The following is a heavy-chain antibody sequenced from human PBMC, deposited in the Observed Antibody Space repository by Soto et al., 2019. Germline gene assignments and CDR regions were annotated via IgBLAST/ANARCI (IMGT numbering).Heavy chain of an antibody. V-gene: IGHV2-5*02. Sequence: QITLKESGPTLVKPTQTLTLTCTFAGFSLTTGGGAVAWIRQPPGKALEWLALICGDDDKRYNPSVRSRVTITKDTSNSHVILTMANMDPVDTGTYYCAHKDPGVWRFDPVFDFWGQGTLVTVSS. CDR2: ICGDDDK. J-gene: IGHJ4*02. CDR3: AHKDPGVWRFDPVFDF. CDR1: GFSLTTGGGA. D-gene: IGHD3-10*01.